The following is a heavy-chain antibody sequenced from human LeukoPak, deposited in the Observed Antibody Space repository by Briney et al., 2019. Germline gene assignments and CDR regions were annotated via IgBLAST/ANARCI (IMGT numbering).Heavy chain of an antibody. J-gene: IGHJ6*03. Sequence: WASVKVSCKASGGTFRTFAISWVRQAPGQGLEWMGGIIPIFGIPDSAQKFQGRLTITADESTTTAYMELSSLRSDDIAIYYCGLSGNYYYYYMDVWGKGTTVTISS. CDR3: GLSGNYYYYYMDV. V-gene: IGHV1-69*13. CDR2: IIPIFGIP. D-gene: IGHD6-25*01. CDR1: GGTFRTFA.